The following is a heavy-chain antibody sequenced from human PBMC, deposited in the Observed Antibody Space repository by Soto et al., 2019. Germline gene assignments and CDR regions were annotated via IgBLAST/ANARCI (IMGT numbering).Heavy chain of an antibody. J-gene: IGHJ3*02. CDR1: GFTFSSYG. CDR2: ISYDGSNK. Sequence: GSLRLSCAASGFTFSSYGMHWVRQAPGKGLEWVAVISYDGSNKYYADSVKGRFTISRDNSKNTLYLQMNSLRAEDTAVYYCAKEDDSSGYYLDAFDIWGQGTMVTVSS. D-gene: IGHD3-22*01. CDR3: AKEDDSSGYYLDAFDI. V-gene: IGHV3-30*18.